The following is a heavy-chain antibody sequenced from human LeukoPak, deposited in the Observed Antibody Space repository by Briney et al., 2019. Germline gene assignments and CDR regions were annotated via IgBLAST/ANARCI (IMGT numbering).Heavy chain of an antibody. CDR2: MNPNSGNT. CDR1: GYTFTSYD. J-gene: IGHJ6*02. CDR3: ASGYSSSDGMDV. Sequence: EASVKVSCKASGYTFTSYDINWVRQATGQGLEWMGWMNPNSGNTGYAQKFQGRVTMTRNTSISTAYMELSSLRSEDTAVYYCASGYSSSDGMDVWGQGTTVTVSS. D-gene: IGHD6-6*01. V-gene: IGHV1-8*01.